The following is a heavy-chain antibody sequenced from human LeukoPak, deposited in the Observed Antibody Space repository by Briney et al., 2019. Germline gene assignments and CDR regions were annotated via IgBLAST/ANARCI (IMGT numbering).Heavy chain of an antibody. Sequence: RRASVKVSCKVSGYTLNELSIHWVRQAAGKGLEWMGGFDPEYGETVYAQKFQGRVTMAEDTSTDTAYMELSSLRSEDTAVYYCAPPDFWVPSTWGQGTLVTVSS. D-gene: IGHD3-3*01. V-gene: IGHV1-24*01. J-gene: IGHJ5*02. CDR3: APPDFWVPST. CDR2: FDPEYGET. CDR1: GYTLNELS.